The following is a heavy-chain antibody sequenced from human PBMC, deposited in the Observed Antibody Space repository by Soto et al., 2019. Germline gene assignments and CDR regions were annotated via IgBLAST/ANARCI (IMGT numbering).Heavy chain of an antibody. Sequence: EVQLVESGGGLVQPGGSLRLSCAASGFTFNSHWMNWVRQAPGKGLEWVANIKQDGSEKYYVDSVKGRFTISRDNAKNSLYLQMNSLRAEDTAVYYYARAWAIDCWGQGTLVTVSS. D-gene: IGHD5-12*01. CDR2: IKQDGSEK. J-gene: IGHJ4*02. CDR1: GFTFNSHW. CDR3: ARAWAIDC. V-gene: IGHV3-7*01.